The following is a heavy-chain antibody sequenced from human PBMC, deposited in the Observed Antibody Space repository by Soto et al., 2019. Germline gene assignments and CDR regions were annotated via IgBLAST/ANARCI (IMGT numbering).Heavy chain of an antibody. J-gene: IGHJ4*02. D-gene: IGHD3-10*01. CDR3: ARSRSGAVADSFDF. CDR2: ISKDGSHK. V-gene: IGHV3-30*04. CDR1: GFSFSRYA. Sequence: GGSLRLSCAASGFSFSRYAIHWVRQAPGKGLEWVAVISKDGSHKYYLESVKGRFTISRDNSKNILSLQMNSLRDEDTAVYYCARSRSGAVADSFDFWGQGT.